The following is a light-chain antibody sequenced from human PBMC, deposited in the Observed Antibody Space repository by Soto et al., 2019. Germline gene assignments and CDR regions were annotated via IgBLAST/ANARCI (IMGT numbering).Light chain of an antibody. CDR2: EVS. V-gene: IGLV2-8*01. J-gene: IGLJ3*02. CDR3: SSYAGSNNWV. Sequence: QSALTQPPSASGSPGQSVTISCTGTSSDVGGYNYVSWYQQHPGKAPKLMIFEVSKRPSGVPDRFSGSKSGNTASLTVSGLQAEDEAHYYCSSYAGSNNWVFGRGTQLTVL. CDR1: SSDVGGYNY.